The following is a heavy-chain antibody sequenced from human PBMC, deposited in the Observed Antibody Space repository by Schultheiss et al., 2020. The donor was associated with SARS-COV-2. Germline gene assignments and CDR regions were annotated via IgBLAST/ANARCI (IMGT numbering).Heavy chain of an antibody. V-gene: IGHV3-33*08. J-gene: IGHJ3*02. CDR3: ANIYYDSSEGAFDI. CDR2: IWYDGSNK. Sequence: GGSLRLSCAASGFTFSSYAMSWVRQAPGKGLEWVAVIWYDGSNKYYADSVKGRFTISRDNSKNTLYLQMNSLRAEDTAVYYCANIYYDSSEGAFDIWGQGTMVTVSS. D-gene: IGHD3-22*01. CDR1: GFTFSSYA.